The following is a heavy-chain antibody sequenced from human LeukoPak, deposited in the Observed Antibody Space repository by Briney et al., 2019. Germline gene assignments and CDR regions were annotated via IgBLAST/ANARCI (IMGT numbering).Heavy chain of an antibody. CDR3: ARGGSSSWYFFRLDV. Sequence: GGSLRLSCAASGFSFSSYGMHWVRQAPGKGLEWVAFIRSDGSIEYYADSVKGRFTISRDNAKNTLYLQMNSLRAEDAALYYCARGGSSSWYFFRLDVWGKGTTVTVSS. CDR2: IRSDGSIE. J-gene: IGHJ6*04. V-gene: IGHV3-30*02. D-gene: IGHD6-13*01. CDR1: GFSFSSYG.